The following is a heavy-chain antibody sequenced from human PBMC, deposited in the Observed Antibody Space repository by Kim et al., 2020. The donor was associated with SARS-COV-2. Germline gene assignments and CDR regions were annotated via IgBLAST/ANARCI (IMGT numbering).Heavy chain of an antibody. CDR1: GGSVTSRDYY. D-gene: IGHD2-15*01. CDR2: VYYDGTT. Sequence: SETLSLTCTVSGGSVTSRDYYWSWIRQAPGKGLEWIGCVYYDGTTVHNPSLKSRVSISVDTSKNHFSLRMSSAAAADTAMYYCALSPADIAVVPPLWTRFHRWGQGTLVTVSS. J-gene: IGHJ1*01. V-gene: IGHV4-30-4*01. CDR3: ALSPADIAVVPPLWTRFHR.